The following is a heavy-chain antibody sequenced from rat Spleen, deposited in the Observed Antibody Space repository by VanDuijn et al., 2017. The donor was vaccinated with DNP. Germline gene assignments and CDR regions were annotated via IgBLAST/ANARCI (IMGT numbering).Heavy chain of an antibody. J-gene: IGHJ2*01. V-gene: IGHV3-1*01. CDR3: ARWTRYFDY. CDR2: ISYSGST. CDR1: GYSITSNY. Sequence: EVQLQESGSGLVKPSQSLSLTCSVTGYSITSNYWGWIRKFPGNKLEYIGHISYSGSTNYNPALKSRLSITRDTSKNNFFLHLNSVTTEDTATYYCARWTRYFDYWGQGVMVTVSS. D-gene: IGHD1-7*01.